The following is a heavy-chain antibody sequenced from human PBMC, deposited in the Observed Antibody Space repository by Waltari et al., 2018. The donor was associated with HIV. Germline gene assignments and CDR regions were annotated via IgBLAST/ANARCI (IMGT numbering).Heavy chain of an antibody. Sequence: ELQLVESGGGLVQPAGSLRRSCEASGLSFIKYRMLWVRQAPGKGLEWVSYISSGSSARDYADSLKGRFTISRDNAKNSLYLQMYSLRPEDTAVYYCARDGDRRDFDYWGQGTLVTVSS. CDR1: GLSFIKYR. D-gene: IGHD2-21*02. J-gene: IGHJ4*02. V-gene: IGHV3-48*01. CDR2: ISSGSSAR. CDR3: ARDGDRRDFDY.